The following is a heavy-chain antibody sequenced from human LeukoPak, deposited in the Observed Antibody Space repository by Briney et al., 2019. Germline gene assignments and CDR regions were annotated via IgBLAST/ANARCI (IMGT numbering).Heavy chain of an antibody. V-gene: IGHV3-30*04. D-gene: IGHD4/OR15-4a*01. CDR3: ARRAGAYSHPYDS. CDR2: ILYDGTSK. CDR1: GFIFCTDA. Sequence: QPGGSLRLSSTPSGFIFCTDAMHWVPQAPGKRLERVALILYDGTSKHSSESVKGRFTSSRETSKKTLYLQMRSLRAEDTRVYYSARRAGAYSHPYDSWGQGTLVTVSS. J-gene: IGHJ4*02.